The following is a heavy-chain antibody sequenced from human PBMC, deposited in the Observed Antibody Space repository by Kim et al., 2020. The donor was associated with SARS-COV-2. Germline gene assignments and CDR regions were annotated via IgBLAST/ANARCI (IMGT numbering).Heavy chain of an antibody. CDR1: GYTFTGYY. CDR2: INPNSGGT. D-gene: IGHD2-15*01. V-gene: IGHV1-2*02. J-gene: IGHJ4*02. CDR3: ARDLFFLGAPNCSGGSCYSETLLR. Sequence: ASVKVSCKASGYTFTGYYMHWVRQAPGQGLEWMGWINPNSGGTNYAQKFQGRVTMTRDTSISTAYMELSRLRSDDTAVYYCARDLFFLGAPNCSGGSCYSETLLRWGQGTLVTVSS.